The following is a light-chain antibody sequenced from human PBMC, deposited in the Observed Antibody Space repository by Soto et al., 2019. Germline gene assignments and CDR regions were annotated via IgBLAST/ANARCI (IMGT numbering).Light chain of an antibody. J-gene: IGKJ1*01. V-gene: IGKV3-20*01. CDR1: QSVSSSY. CDR3: QQYSSSPWT. CDR2: GAS. Sequence: EIVLTQSPGTLSLSPGERAALSCRASQSVSSSYLAWYRQKPGQAPRLLIYGASSRATGIPDRFSGSGSGTDFTLTISRLEPEDFAVYYCQQYSSSPWTFGQGTKVKI.